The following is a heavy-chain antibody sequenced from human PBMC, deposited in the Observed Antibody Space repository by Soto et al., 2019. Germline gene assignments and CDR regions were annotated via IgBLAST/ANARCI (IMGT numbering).Heavy chain of an antibody. CDR1: GFTFSSYG. J-gene: IGHJ6*02. CDR2: ISYDGSNK. V-gene: IGHV3-30*18. Sequence: HPGGSLRLSCAASGFTFSSYGMHWVRQAPGKGLEWVAVISYDGSNKYYADSVKGRFTISRDNSKNTLYLQMNSLRAEDTAVYYCANAVNYYYGMDVWGQGTTVTVSS. CDR3: ANAVNYYYGMDV.